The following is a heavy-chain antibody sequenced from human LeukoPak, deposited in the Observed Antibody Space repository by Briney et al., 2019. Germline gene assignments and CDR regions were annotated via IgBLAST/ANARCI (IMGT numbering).Heavy chain of an antibody. CDR1: GFTFNTHG. CDR2: IWFDGSVK. Sequence: PGGSLRLSCAASGFTFNTHGMHWVRQAPGKGLEWVAAIWFDGSVKHYSDAVKGRFTISRDNSLNTLYLQMNSLRVEDTAMYYCAKDTAVQFLEPAFWGQRTLVTVSS. D-gene: IGHD3-3*01. J-gene: IGHJ4*02. CDR3: AKDTAVQFLEPAF. V-gene: IGHV3-33*06.